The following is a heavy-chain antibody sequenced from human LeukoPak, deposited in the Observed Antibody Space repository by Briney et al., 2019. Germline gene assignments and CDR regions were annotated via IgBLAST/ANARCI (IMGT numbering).Heavy chain of an antibody. Sequence: GASVKVSCKASGGTFSSYAISWVRQAPGQGLEWMGRIIPILGIANYAQKLQGRVTITADKSTSTAYMELSSLRSEDTAVYYCARERTAMIVFDYWGQGTLVTVSS. CDR3: ARERTAMIVFDY. J-gene: IGHJ4*02. D-gene: IGHD5-18*01. V-gene: IGHV1-69*04. CDR1: GGTFSSYA. CDR2: IIPILGIA.